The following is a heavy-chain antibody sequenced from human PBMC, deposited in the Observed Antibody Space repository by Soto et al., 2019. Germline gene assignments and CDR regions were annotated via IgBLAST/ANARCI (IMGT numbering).Heavy chain of an antibody. J-gene: IGHJ4*02. CDR2: IYYSGTT. CDR3: ARRGDRGFDFDY. CDR1: GGSISSGGYY. Sequence: QVQLQESGPGLVKPSQTLSLTCTVSGGSISSGGYYWSWIRQHPGKDLEWIGYIYYSGTTYYNPSLKSRVTISVDTSKNQFSLKLTSVTAADTAVYYCARRGDRGFDFDYWGQGTLVIVSS. D-gene: IGHD2-21*02. V-gene: IGHV4-31*03.